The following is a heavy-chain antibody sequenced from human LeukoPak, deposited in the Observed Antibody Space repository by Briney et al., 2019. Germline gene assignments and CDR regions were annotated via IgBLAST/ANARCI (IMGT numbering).Heavy chain of an antibody. V-gene: IGHV3-30*02. D-gene: IGHD2-2*01. Sequence: FCKASGYTFTSYGISWVRQAPGKGLEWVAFIRYDGTNKYYADSVKGRFTISRDNSKDTLYLQMNSLRAEDTAIYYCAKEGEYCSSTTCHYYFDYWGQGTLVTVSS. CDR2: IRYDGTNK. J-gene: IGHJ4*02. CDR3: AKEGEYCSSTTCHYYFDY. CDR1: GYTFTSYG.